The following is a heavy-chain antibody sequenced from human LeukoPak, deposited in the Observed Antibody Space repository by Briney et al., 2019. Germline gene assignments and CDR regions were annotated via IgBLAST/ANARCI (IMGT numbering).Heavy chain of an antibody. CDR1: GFTFSSYS. Sequence: PGGSLRLSCAASGFTFSSYSMNWVRQAPGKGLEWVSSISSSSSYIYYADSVKGRFTISRDNAKNSLYLKMNSLRAEETAVYYCARTDFDWLPIDYWGQGTLVTVSS. V-gene: IGHV3-21*01. CDR3: ARTDFDWLPIDY. J-gene: IGHJ4*02. D-gene: IGHD3-9*01. CDR2: ISSSSSYI.